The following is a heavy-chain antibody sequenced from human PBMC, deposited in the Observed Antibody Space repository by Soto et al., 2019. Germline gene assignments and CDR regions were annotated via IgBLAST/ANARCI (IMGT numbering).Heavy chain of an antibody. CDR2: IPQEGGDG. CDR3: ARDQLILPAHDFFYGSDV. Sequence: DVQLVESGGAVVQPGESLRLSCEVSGFTFRMYSMTWVRQAPGKGLEWVAKIPQEGGDGHYADSVKGRFTISRDNAKNSVFLQMNNLRAADTAVYYCARDQLILPAHDFFYGSDVWGQGATVTVS. J-gene: IGHJ6*02. CDR1: GFTFRMYS. V-gene: IGHV3-7*03. D-gene: IGHD2-21*02.